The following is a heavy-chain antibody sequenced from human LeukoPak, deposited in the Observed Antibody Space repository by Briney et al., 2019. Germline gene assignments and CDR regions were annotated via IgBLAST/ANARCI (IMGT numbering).Heavy chain of an antibody. J-gene: IGHJ4*02. CDR3: ARDPDGGDY. Sequence: ASVKVSCKVSGYTLTELSMHWVRQAPGQGLEWMGWINPNSGGTNYAQKFQGRVTMTRDTSISTAYMELSRLRSDDTAVYYCARDPDGGDYWGQGTLVTVSS. CDR2: INPNSGGT. V-gene: IGHV1-2*02. CDR1: GYTLTELS. D-gene: IGHD1-14*01.